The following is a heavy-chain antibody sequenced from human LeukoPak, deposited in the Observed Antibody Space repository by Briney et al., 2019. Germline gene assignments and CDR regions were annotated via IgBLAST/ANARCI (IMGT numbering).Heavy chain of an antibody. D-gene: IGHD3-3*01. V-gene: IGHV4-4*09. CDR1: GASISASY. Sequence: SSETLSLTCSVAGASISASYWSWIRQSPGKQLEWLGFIYPAGTGTTNYNPSLKSRVTISVDMSKKEVSLQLSSVTAADTAIYYCAKHAFCDFGSGYYRGWGYFDHWGQGTLVTVSS. J-gene: IGHJ4*02. CDR2: IYPAGTGTT. CDR3: AKHAFCDFGSGYYRGWGYFDH.